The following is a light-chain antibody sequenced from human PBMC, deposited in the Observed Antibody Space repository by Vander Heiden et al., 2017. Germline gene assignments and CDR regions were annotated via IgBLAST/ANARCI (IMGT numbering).Light chain of an antibody. V-gene: IGKV3-20*01. CDR1: QSVSSCY. CDR3: QQYGRPIT. CDR2: GAY. J-gene: IGKJ3*01. Sequence: EIVLTQSPATLSLSPGERATLSCRASQSVSSCYSSCHLKHAGEPTILLIDGAYRTATGTADFSSGSCAATYFPPIISRVPAEVVVVYYWQQYGRPITFGPGTKVEIK.